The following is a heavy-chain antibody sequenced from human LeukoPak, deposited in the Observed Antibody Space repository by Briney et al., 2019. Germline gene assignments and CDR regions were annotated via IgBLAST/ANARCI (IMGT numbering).Heavy chain of an antibody. CDR3: ARHIRRPLLTRTGYYYGMDV. CDR2: IKKDGSEK. Sequence: KPGGSLRLSCAASGFTFSNAWMSWVRQAPGKGLEWVANIKKDGSEKYYVDSVKGRFTISRDNAKNSLYLQMNSLRAEDTAVYYCARHIRRPLLTRTGYYYGMDVWGQGTTVTVSS. D-gene: IGHD1-26*01. V-gene: IGHV3-7*01. CDR1: GFTFSNAW. J-gene: IGHJ6*02.